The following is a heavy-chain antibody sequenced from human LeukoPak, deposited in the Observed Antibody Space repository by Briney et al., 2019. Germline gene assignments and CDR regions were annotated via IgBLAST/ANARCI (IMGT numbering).Heavy chain of an antibody. CDR1: GGSISSHY. V-gene: IGHV4-59*08. J-gene: IGHJ4*02. Sequence: SETLSLTCTVSGGSISSHYWSWTRQPPGKGLEWIGYIYYSGSSNYNPSLKSRVIISVDTSKNHFSLNLSSVTAADTAVYYCARHRVSGSSYSALEYWGQGTLVTVSS. CDR3: ARHRVSGSSYSALEY. CDR2: IYYSGSS. D-gene: IGHD1-26*01.